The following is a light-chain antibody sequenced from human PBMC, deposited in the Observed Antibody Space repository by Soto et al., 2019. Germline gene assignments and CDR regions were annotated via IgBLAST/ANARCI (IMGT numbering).Light chain of an antibody. CDR3: QQLNGYQLA. Sequence: DIQLTQSPSSLSASVGDTVTITCRASQGMSTYLAWYQQKPGKVPKLLIRSASTLQSGVPPRFSGGGSGTEFTLTISTLQPDDSGIYYCQQLNGYQLAFGGGTKVDIK. CDR2: SAS. V-gene: IGKV1-9*01. CDR1: QGMSTY. J-gene: IGKJ4*01.